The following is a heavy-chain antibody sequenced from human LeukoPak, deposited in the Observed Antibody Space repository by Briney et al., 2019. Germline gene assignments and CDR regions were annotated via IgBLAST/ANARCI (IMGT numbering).Heavy chain of an antibody. D-gene: IGHD3-22*01. J-gene: IGHJ4*02. V-gene: IGHV4-39*07. CDR3: ARERFEGTYSSGSPPSYYFDY. CDR2: IYYSGST. CDR1: GGSISSSSYY. Sequence: SETLSLTCTVSGGSISSSSYYWGWIRQPPGKGLEWIGSIYYSGSTYYNPSLKSRVTISVDTSKNQFSLKLSSVTAADTAVYYCARERFEGTYSSGSPPSYYFDYWGQGTLVTVSS.